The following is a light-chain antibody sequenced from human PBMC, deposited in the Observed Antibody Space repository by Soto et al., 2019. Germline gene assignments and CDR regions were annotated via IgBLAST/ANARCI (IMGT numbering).Light chain of an antibody. J-gene: IGLJ3*02. CDR3: TSYTSSVTLV. V-gene: IGLV2-14*01. Sequence: QSALTQPASVSGSPGQSITISCTGNSSDVGAYNYVSWYQQHPGKVPKLIIYDVINRPSGVSSRFSGSKSVNTASLTISGLQAEDEADYYCTSYTSSVTLVFGGGTKLTVL. CDR2: DVI. CDR1: SSDVGAYNY.